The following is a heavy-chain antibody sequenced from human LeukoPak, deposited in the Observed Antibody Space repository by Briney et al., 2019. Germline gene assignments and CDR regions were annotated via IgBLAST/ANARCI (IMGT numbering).Heavy chain of an antibody. J-gene: IGHJ5*02. CDR2: IRYTGET. D-gene: IGHD5-12*01. V-gene: IGHV3-48*01. CDR1: GLTFRSHW. CDR3: ARDAGNSGYGCDL. Sequence: PGGSLRLSCAASGLTFRSHWMHWVRQAPGKGLEWVSHIRYTGETFYADSVKGRFTISKDNARNSLYLQMNDLRGEDTAIYYCARDAGNSGYGCDLWGQGTLVTVSS.